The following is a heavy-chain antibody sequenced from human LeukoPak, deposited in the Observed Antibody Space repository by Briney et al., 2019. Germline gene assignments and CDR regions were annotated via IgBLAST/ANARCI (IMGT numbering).Heavy chain of an antibody. Sequence: GGSLRLSCAASGFTFSSYSMNWVRQAPGKGLEWVSSISSSSSYIYYADSVKGRFTISRDNAKNSLYLQMNSLRAEDTAVYYCARESNSGYYLSQWGQGTLVTVSS. CDR3: ARESNSGYYLSQ. CDR2: ISSSSSYI. D-gene: IGHD3-22*01. CDR1: GFTFSSYS. J-gene: IGHJ4*02. V-gene: IGHV3-21*01.